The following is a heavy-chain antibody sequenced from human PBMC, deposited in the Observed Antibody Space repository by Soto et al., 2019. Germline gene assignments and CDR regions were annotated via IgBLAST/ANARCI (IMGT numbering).Heavy chain of an antibody. Sequence: QVQLVQSGAEVKKPGSSVKVSCRASGGHFDRFALSWLRQAHGQGLEWMGGIIPFLSATTYAQKFQGRVTITAAESASTLYLELRSLTSDDTAVYYCARGEDDYGGFGSMDVWGQGTSVTVSS. J-gene: IGHJ6*02. CDR3: ARGEDDYGGFGSMDV. D-gene: IGHD4-17*01. CDR2: IIPFLSAT. CDR1: GGHFDRFA. V-gene: IGHV1-69*01.